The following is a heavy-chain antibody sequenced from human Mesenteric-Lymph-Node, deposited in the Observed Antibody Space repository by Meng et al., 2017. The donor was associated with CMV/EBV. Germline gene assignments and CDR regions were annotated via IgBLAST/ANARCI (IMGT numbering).Heavy chain of an antibody. D-gene: IGHD2-15*01. CDR3: ARSLRCRSGGSWNYFDY. Sequence: SETLSLTCTVSGGSISSSSYYWGWIRQPPGKGLEWIGSIYYSGSTYYNPSLKSRVTISVDTSKNQFSLKLSSVTAADTAVYYCARSLRCRSGGSWNYFDYWGQGTLVTVSS. CDR2: IYYSGST. J-gene: IGHJ4*02. V-gene: IGHV4-39*07. CDR1: GGSISSSSYY.